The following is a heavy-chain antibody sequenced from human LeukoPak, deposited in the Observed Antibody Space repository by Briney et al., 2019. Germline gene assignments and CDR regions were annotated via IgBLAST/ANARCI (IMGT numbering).Heavy chain of an antibody. CDR2: ISDSGDST. CDR3: AKDAARGAAAGTRGDY. Sequence: GGSLRLSCEASGFTFTKYAMSWVRQAPGRGLEWVPVISDSGDSTYYADSVKGRFTISRDNSKTTLYLQMSSLRAEDTAIYYCAKDAARGAAAGTRGDYWGQGTLVTVSS. CDR1: GFTFTKYA. J-gene: IGHJ4*02. V-gene: IGHV3-23*01. D-gene: IGHD6-13*01.